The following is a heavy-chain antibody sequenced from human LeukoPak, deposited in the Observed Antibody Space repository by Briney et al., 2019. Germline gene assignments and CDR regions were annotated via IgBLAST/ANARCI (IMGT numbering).Heavy chain of an antibody. J-gene: IGHJ5*02. D-gene: IGHD2-2*01. Sequence: SETLSLTCTVSGGSISSGGYYWSWIRQPPGKGLEWIGYIYYSGSTYYNPSLKSRVTISVDTSKNQFSLKLSSVTAADTAVYYCARADVVVPAAMPGGDWFDPWGQGTLVTVSS. V-gene: IGHV4-30-4*01. CDR1: GGSISSGGYY. CDR3: ARADVVVPAAMPGGDWFDP. CDR2: IYYSGST.